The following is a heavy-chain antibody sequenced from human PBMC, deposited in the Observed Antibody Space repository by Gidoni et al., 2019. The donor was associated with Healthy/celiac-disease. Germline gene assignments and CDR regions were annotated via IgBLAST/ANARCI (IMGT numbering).Heavy chain of an antibody. J-gene: IGHJ5*02. CDR2: IYYSGST. D-gene: IGHD3-16*01. CDR1: GGSIRSSSYY. CDR3: ALSSDGNALQFGLRWFDP. Sequence: QLQLQESGPGLVKPSETLSLTCTVSGGSIRSSSYYWGWIRQPPGKGLEWIGSIYYSGSTDYNPSLKSRVTISVDTSKNQFSLKLSSVTAADTAVYYCALSSDGNALQFGLRWFDPWGQGTLVTVSS. V-gene: IGHV4-39*01.